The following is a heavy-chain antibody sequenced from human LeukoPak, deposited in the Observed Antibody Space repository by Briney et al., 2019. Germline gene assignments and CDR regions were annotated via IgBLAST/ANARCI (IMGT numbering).Heavy chain of an antibody. CDR2: VIPIFGTA. J-gene: IGHJ6*02. V-gene: IGHV1-69*01. CDR1: GGTFSSYA. Sequence: SVKVSCKASGGTFSSYAISWVRQAPGQGLEWMGGVIPIFGTANYAQKFQGRVTITADESTSTAYMELSSLRSEDTAVYYCARENPDIVVVPAAIRAYYYGMDVWGQGTTVTVSS. D-gene: IGHD2-2*02. CDR3: ARENPDIVVVPAAIRAYYYGMDV.